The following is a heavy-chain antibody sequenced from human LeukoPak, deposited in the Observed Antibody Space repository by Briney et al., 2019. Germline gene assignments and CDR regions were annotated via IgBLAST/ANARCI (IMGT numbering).Heavy chain of an antibody. D-gene: IGHD5-18*01. V-gene: IGHV3-11*01. CDR2: ISSSGSTI. J-gene: IGHJ4*02. CDR1: GFTFSSYA. CDR3: ARSLSRRYSYGNFDY. Sequence: PGGSLRLSCAASGFTFSSYAMSWIRQAPGKGLEWVSYISSSGSTIYYADSVKGRFAISRDNAKNSLYLQMNSLRAEDTAVYYCARSLSRRYSYGNFDYWGQGTLVTVSS.